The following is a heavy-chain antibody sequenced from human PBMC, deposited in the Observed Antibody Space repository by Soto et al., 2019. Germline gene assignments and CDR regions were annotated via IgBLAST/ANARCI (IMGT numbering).Heavy chain of an antibody. CDR3: ARLVIGVQIVGDTSVFDY. CDR2: INHSGST. CDR1: GGSFSGYY. J-gene: IGHJ4*02. Sequence: PSETLSLTCAVYGGSFSGYYWTWIRQPAGKGLEWIGEINHSGSTNCNPSLKSRVTISVDTSKNQFSLKLSSVTAADTAVYYCARLVIGVQIVGDTSVFDYWGQGTLVTVSS. D-gene: IGHD1-26*01. V-gene: IGHV4-34*01.